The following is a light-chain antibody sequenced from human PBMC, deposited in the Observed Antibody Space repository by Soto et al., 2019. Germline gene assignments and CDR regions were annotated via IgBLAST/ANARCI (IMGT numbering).Light chain of an antibody. Sequence: DIQMTQSPSSVSASVGDRVTITCRASQDISLWLGWYQQKPGNAPKLLIYAASSLQSGVPPRFSGSGSGTDFTLTISSLQPEDFEAYFWLQANNSHLDFGLGAKVDI. V-gene: IGKV1D-12*01. J-gene: IGKJ1*01. CDR1: QDISLW. CDR2: AAS. CDR3: LQANNSHLD.